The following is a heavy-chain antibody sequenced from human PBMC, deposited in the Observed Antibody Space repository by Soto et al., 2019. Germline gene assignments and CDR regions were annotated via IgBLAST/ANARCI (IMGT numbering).Heavy chain of an antibody. Sequence: GGSLRLSCTASGFTFRSYALHWVRQAPGKGLEWVTLISYDGSSQYYADSVRGRFTISRDNSKNTLSLEMNSLRPEDTAVYYCLRDNLVREHYCYYYGMDVWGQETTVTVSS. CDR1: GFTFRSYA. CDR2: ISYDGSSQ. J-gene: IGHJ6*02. D-gene: IGHD6-6*01. CDR3: LRDNLVREHYCYYYGMDV. V-gene: IGHV3-30*04.